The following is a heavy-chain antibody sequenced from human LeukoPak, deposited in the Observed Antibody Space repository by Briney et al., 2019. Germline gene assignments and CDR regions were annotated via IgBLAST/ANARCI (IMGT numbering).Heavy chain of an antibody. D-gene: IGHD5-24*01. V-gene: IGHV3-30*03. CDR3: ALRDGYNLYYFDY. CDR1: GVTFSSYG. CDR2: ISYDGSNK. J-gene: IGHJ4*02. Sequence: GGSLRLSCAASGVTFSSYGMHWVRQAPGKGLEWVAVISYDGSNKYYADSVKGRFTISRDNSKNTLYLQMNSLRAEDTAVYYCALRDGYNLYYFDYWGQGTLVTVSS.